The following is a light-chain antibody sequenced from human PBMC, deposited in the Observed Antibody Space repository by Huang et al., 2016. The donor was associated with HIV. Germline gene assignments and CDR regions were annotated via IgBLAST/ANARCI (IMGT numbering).Light chain of an antibody. CDR3: QQRSKWPLT. V-gene: IGKV3-11*01. CDR1: QSIGTY. J-gene: IGKJ4*01. Sequence: EIVLTQSPVTLSLSPGDRATRSCRTSQSIGTYLAWYQQKSGQAPRLLIYDVSNRAAGVPARCSARGSETDFTLAFASLDPDDFAIYHCQQRSKWPLTVGGGTKVEMK. CDR2: DVS.